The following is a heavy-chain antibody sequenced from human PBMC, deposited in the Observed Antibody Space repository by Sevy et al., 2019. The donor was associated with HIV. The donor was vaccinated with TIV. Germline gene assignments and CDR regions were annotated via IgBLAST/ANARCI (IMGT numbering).Heavy chain of an antibody. CDR2: ISYDGSFT. V-gene: IGHV3-30*04. CDR1: GFIFSDYT. J-gene: IGHJ4*02. Sequence: GGSLRLSCAASGFIFSDYTLHWVRQAPGTGLEWVAVISYDGSFTYYADSVEGRFTISRDNSKNTLFLQMNSLRHEDTAVYCCARSQSSSWHYFDYWGQGTLVTVSS. CDR3: ARSQSSSWHYFDY. D-gene: IGHD6-13*01.